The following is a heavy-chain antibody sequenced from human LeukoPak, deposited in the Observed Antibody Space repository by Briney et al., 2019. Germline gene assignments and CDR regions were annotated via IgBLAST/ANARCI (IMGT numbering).Heavy chain of an antibody. J-gene: IGHJ3*02. Sequence: ASVKVSCKASGYTFTGYYMHWVRQAPGQGLEWMGWINPNSGDTNYAQKLQGRVTMTTDTSTSTAYMELRSLRSDDTAVYYCARERKVMITFGGVIVIRGDAFDIWGQGTMVTVSS. D-gene: IGHD3-16*02. CDR3: ARERKVMITFGGVIVIRGDAFDI. CDR2: INPNSGDT. V-gene: IGHV1-2*02. CDR1: GYTFTGYY.